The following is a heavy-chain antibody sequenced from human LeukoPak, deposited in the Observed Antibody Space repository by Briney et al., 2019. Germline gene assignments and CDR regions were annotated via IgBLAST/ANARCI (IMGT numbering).Heavy chain of an antibody. CDR1: GFTFSSYG. CDR2: ISYDGSNK. CDR3: ARGFDSSGYIAGWGHMDV. V-gene: IGHV3-30*19. D-gene: IGHD3-22*01. Sequence: GGSLRLSCAASGFTFSSYGMYWVRQAPGKGLEWVAVISYDGSNKYYADSVKGRFTISRDNSKNTLYLQMNSLRAEDTAVYYCARGFDSSGYIAGWGHMDVWGKGTTVTVSS. J-gene: IGHJ6*03.